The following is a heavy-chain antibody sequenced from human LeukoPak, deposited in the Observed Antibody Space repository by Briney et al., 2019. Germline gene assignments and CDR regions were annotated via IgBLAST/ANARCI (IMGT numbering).Heavy chain of an antibody. CDR2: ISYDGSNK. CDR1: GFTFSSYA. V-gene: IGHV3-30*04. J-gene: IGHJ4*02. Sequence: PGGSLRLSCAASGFTFSSYAMHWVRQAPGKGLEWVAVISYDGSNKYYADSVKGRFTISRDNSKNTLYLQMNSLRAEDTAVYYCARGPSVDSSGYYSPFDYWGQGTLVTVSS. CDR3: ARGPSVDSSGYYSPFDY. D-gene: IGHD3-22*01.